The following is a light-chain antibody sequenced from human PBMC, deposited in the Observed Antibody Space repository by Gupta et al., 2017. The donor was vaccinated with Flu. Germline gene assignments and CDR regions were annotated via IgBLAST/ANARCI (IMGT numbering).Light chain of an antibody. V-gene: IGLV2-14*01. CDR3: CSYTSSSTLV. Sequence: SITIYCTGTSSDVCGYNYVSWYQQHPGKDPKLMIYEVSNRPSGVSNRFSGSKSGNTASLTISGLQAEDEADYYCCSYTSSSTLVFGGGTNLAVL. CDR2: EVS. J-gene: IGLJ3*02. CDR1: SSDVCGYNY.